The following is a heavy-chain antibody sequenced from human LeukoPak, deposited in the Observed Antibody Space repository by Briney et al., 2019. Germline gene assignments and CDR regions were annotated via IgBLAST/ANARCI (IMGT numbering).Heavy chain of an antibody. D-gene: IGHD5-24*01. CDR2: ISSSGSTI. Sequence: GGSLRLSCAASGFTFSSYEMNWARQAPGKGLEWVSYISSSGSTIYYADSVKGRFTISRDNAKNSLYLQMNSLRAEDTAVYYCARDMGRWLQELDYWGQGTLVTVSS. V-gene: IGHV3-48*03. J-gene: IGHJ4*02. CDR1: GFTFSSYE. CDR3: ARDMGRWLQELDY.